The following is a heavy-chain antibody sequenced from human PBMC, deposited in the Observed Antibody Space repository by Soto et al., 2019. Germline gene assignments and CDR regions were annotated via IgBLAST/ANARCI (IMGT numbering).Heavy chain of an antibody. CDR3: AREKTSYGMDV. CDR2: MNPNSGNT. CDR1: GYTFTGYD. V-gene: IGHV1-8*01. Sequence: QVQLVQSGAEVKKPGASVKVSCKASGYTFTGYDINWVRQATGQGLEWMGWMNPNSGNTGYAQKFQGRVTMTRNTSISTAYMELSGVRSAATAVYYSAREKTSYGMDVWGQGTTVTVSS. J-gene: IGHJ6*02.